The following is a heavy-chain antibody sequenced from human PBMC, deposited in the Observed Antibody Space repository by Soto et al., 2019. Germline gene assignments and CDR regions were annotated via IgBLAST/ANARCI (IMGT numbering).Heavy chain of an antibody. Sequence: GGSLRISCVVCGFTVSHYAMHWVRQAPGKGLEWVTSIQFDGSTKYYADSVKGRFTISRDNSKNTLFLQTDSLRVEDTAVYYCAKAAGGSSRGPPERWGQGTLVTVSS. CDR3: AKAAGGSSRGPPER. D-gene: IGHD1-26*01. V-gene: IGHV3-30*02. J-gene: IGHJ4*02. CDR2: IQFDGSTK. CDR1: GFTVSHYA.